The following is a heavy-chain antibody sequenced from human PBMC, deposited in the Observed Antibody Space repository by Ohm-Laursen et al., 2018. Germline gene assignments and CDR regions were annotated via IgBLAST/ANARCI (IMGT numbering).Heavy chain of an antibody. J-gene: IGHJ4*02. V-gene: IGHV3-9*01. Sequence: SLRLSCAASGFTFYDYAVHWVRQAPGKGLEWVSGINWNGDTIAYADSVKGRFTISRDNAKNSLYLQMNSLRAEDTALYYCAKMVGAWDFFDYWGQGTLITVSS. D-gene: IGHD1-26*01. CDR2: INWNGDTI. CDR1: GFTFYDYA. CDR3: AKMVGAWDFFDY.